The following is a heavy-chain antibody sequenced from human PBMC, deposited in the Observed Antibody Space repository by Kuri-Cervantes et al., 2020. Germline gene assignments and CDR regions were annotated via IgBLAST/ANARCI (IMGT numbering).Heavy chain of an antibody. CDR2: IGTAGDT. CDR1: GFTFSSYD. CDR3: ARDKDSSGWLDY. V-gene: IGHV3-13*01. J-gene: IGHJ4*02. Sequence: GESLKISCAASGFTFSSYDMHWVRQATGKGLEWVSPIGTAGDTYYPGSVKGRFTISRENAKNSLYLQMNSLRAEDTAVYYCARDKDSSGWLDYWGQGTLVTVSS. D-gene: IGHD6-19*01.